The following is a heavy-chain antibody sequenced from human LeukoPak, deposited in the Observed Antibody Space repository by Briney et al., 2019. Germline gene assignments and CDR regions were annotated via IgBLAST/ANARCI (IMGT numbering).Heavy chain of an antibody. CDR2: TYYSGST. J-gene: IGHJ6*03. CDR1: GGSISSYY. D-gene: IGHD3-22*01. Sequence: PSDTLSLTCTVSGGSISSYYWRWIRQPPGKGREWIGYTYYSGSTYYNPSLRSRVTISVDTSKNQSSLKLSSVTAADTAVYYCARSSEGRYYYDSSGFSYYYYYMDVWGKGTTVTISS. V-gene: IGHV4-59*07. CDR3: ARSSEGRYYYDSSGFSYYYYYMDV.